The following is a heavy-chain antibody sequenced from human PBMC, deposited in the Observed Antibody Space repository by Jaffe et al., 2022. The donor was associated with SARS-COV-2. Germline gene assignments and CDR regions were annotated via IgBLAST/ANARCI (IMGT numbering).Heavy chain of an antibody. CDR1: GFTFNTHN. J-gene: IGHJ2*01. CDR2: IGSSGSPL. Sequence: EVQLVESGGGLVQPGGSLRLSCATSGFTFNTHNMNWVRQAPGRGLEWVSYIGSSGSPLYYADSVKGRFTISRDNAKNSLYLQMNSLRAEDTAVYYCARDFYNSGSYPFDLWGRGTLVIVSS. V-gene: IGHV3-48*04. D-gene: IGHD3-10*01. CDR3: ARDFYNSGSYPFDL.